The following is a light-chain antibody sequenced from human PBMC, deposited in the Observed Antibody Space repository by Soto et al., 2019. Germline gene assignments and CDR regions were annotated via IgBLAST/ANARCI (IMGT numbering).Light chain of an antibody. CDR1: QSVSSSY. J-gene: IGKJ1*01. CDR2: GAS. CDR3: QQYATSPRT. Sequence: EIVLTQSPGTLSLSPGERATLSCRASQSVSSSYLAWYQQKPGQAPRLLIYGASSRATGIPDRFSGSESGTDFTLTIDRLEPEDSAVYYCQQYATSPRTFGQGTKVDIK. V-gene: IGKV3-20*01.